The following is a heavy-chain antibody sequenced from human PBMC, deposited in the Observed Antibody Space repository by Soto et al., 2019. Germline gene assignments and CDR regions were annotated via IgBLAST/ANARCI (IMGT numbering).Heavy chain of an antibody. CDR2: ISGSGGST. V-gene: IGHV3-23*01. CDR3: ARGGSSDWYAYHFDY. D-gene: IGHD6-19*01. CDR1: GFTFSSYA. Sequence: PGGSLRLSCAASGFTFSSYAMSWVRQAPGKGLEWVSAISGSGGSTYYADSVKGRFTISRDNAKNTLYLQMNSLRAEDTAVYFCARGGSSDWYAYHFDYWGRGTLVTVSS. J-gene: IGHJ4*02.